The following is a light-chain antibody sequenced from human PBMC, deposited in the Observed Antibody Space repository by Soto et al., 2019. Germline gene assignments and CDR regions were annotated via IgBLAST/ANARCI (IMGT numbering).Light chain of an antibody. V-gene: IGLV2-8*01. Sequence: QSVLTQPPSPSGSPGQSVTISCTGTSSDVGGYNYVSWYQQHPGKAPKLMISDVSKRPSGVPDRFSGSKSGNTASLTVSGLQAEDEADYYCSSFAGNNNLVFGGGTKVTVL. J-gene: IGLJ2*01. CDR3: SSFAGNNNLV. CDR1: SSDVGGYNY. CDR2: DVS.